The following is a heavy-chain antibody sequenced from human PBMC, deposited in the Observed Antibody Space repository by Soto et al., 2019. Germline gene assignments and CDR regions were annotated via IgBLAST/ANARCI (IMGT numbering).Heavy chain of an antibody. CDR1: GFAFNNYG. V-gene: IGHV3-23*01. Sequence: GGSLRLSCTVSGFAFNNYGINWVRQAPGKGLEWVSAISGSGGSTYYADSVKGRFTISRDNSKNTLYLQMNSLRAEDTAVYYCAKAATYSSGWYDYWGQGTLVTVSS. CDR2: ISGSGGST. J-gene: IGHJ4*02. CDR3: AKAATYSSGWYDY. D-gene: IGHD6-19*01.